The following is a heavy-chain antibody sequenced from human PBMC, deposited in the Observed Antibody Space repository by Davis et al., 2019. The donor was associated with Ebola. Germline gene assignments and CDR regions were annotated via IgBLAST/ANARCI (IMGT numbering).Heavy chain of an antibody. J-gene: IGHJ6*02. V-gene: IGHV3-7*01. CDR2: IKQDGSEK. Sequence: GGSLRLSCAASGFTFSSYWMSWVRQAPGKGLEWVANIKQDGSEKYYVDSVKGRFTISRDNAKNSLYLQMNSLRVEDTAVYYCADTNGFYYYYGMDVWGQGTTVTVSS. CDR1: GFTFSSYW. CDR3: ADTNGFYYYYGMDV.